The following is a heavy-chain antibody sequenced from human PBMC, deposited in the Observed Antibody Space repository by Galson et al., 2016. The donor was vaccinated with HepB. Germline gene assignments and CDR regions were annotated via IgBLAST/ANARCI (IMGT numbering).Heavy chain of an antibody. CDR1: GFTFSTYG. D-gene: IGHD2-15*01. J-gene: IGHJ3*02. Sequence: SLRLSCAASGFTFSTYGMHWVRQGKGLEWVALIYYDGSDQYYADSVKGRITISRDDSKNTLYLQMDSLRPEDTAVYYCAREHDSTEVGAFDIWGQGTVVIVSS. V-gene: IGHV3-33*01. CDR3: AREHDSTEVGAFDI. CDR2: IYYDGSDQ.